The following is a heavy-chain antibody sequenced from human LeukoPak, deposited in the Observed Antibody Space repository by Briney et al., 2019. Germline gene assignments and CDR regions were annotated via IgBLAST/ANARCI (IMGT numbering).Heavy chain of an antibody. D-gene: IGHD6-13*01. V-gene: IGHV3-23*01. CDR2: ISNSGDNR. Sequence: GGSLRLSGAASGFTCNNYAMNWVRQAPGKGLEWVSGISNSGDNRYYADSVKGRFTISRDNSKNMLYLQMNSLRAEDTAVYYCAKDPNPNPRGIFEYWGQGTLVTVSS. J-gene: IGHJ4*02. CDR3: AKDPNPNPRGIFEY. CDR1: GFTCNNYA.